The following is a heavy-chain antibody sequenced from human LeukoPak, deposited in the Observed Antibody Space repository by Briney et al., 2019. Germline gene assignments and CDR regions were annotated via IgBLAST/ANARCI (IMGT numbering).Heavy chain of an antibody. V-gene: IGHV3-7*01. CDR2: IRPDGSEE. CDR1: GFTFSRYW. Sequence: GGSLRLSCAASGFTFSRYWMSWVRQAPGKGLDWVANIRPDGSEEQYVDSVRGRFTISRDNAKNSLFLQMNSLRAEDTAVYYCARYSRSADSFWGQGTLVTVSS. D-gene: IGHD2-21*01. J-gene: IGHJ4*02. CDR3: ARYSRSADSF.